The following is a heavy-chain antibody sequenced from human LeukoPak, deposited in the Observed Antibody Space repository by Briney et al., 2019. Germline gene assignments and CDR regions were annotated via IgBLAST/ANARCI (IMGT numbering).Heavy chain of an antibody. V-gene: IGHV3-15*01. J-gene: IGHJ4*02. CDR3: TTRDNITRSKGPFDY. Sequence: GGSLRLSCVASGFTFSNAWMTWVRQAPGQGLEWVGRIRGKVDGGTTDYAPPVKDRFTISRDDSQKTLFLQMNTLKSEDTAVYYCTTRDNITRSKGPFDYWGQGTLVTVSS. D-gene: IGHD1-20*01. CDR1: GFTFSNAW. CDR2: IRGKVDGGTT.